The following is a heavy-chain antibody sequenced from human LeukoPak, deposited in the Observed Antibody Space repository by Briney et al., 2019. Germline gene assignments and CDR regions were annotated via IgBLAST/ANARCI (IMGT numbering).Heavy chain of an antibody. Sequence: SEPLSLPCAVYGGSFSRYYWRGLRHPPGRGLVWIGEINDSGRNNYNPSLKSRVTLLVDTFKKQFSLKLSSVTAADTAVYYCATTPATRVLDYWGQGTLVTVSS. V-gene: IGHV4-34*01. CDR2: INDSGRN. CDR3: ATTPATRVLDY. J-gene: IGHJ4*02. CDR1: GGSFSRYY.